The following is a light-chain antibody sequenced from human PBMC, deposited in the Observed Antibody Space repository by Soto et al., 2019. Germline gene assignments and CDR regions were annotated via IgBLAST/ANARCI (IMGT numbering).Light chain of an antibody. Sequence: EVVWTQSPGTLSLSPGEIVTLSCRASQSCSNSYLARYQQRLGQAPRLLIYGASRRATGIPDRFSGSRSGTDFTITIRRLEPEDFAVHYYRHYGSSPQTTFGQGTKLEI. CDR3: RHYGSSPQTT. CDR2: GAS. CDR1: QSCSNSY. J-gene: IGKJ2*01. V-gene: IGKV3-20*01.